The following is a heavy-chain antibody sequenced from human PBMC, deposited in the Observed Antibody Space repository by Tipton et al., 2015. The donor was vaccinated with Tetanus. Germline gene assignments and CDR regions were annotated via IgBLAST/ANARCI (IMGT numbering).Heavy chain of an antibody. Sequence: LRLSCTVSGGSISSYSAYYWGWIRQPPGKGLEWIGSIFYSGTTYYNPSLKSRVTISVDTPNNHFSLKLSSVTAADTAVYYCARSRGYSYAGDYWGQGTLVTVSS. J-gene: IGHJ4*02. D-gene: IGHD5-18*01. V-gene: IGHV4-39*01. CDR3: ARSRGYSYAGDY. CDR1: GGSISSYSAYY. CDR2: IFYSGTT.